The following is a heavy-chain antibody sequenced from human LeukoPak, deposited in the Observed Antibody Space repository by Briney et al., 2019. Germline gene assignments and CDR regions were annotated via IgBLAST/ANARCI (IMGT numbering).Heavy chain of an antibody. D-gene: IGHD6-13*01. CDR2: IIPICGTA. Sequence: SSEKVSRKASGGTFTSYAISWVRHGPGPGIEWKGGIIPICGTAIYAQKFQGRVTITTDESTNTAYMELSSLRSEDTAVYYCASKIAAAGNPGYYYYYMDVWGKGTTVTVSS. V-gene: IGHV1-69*05. CDR1: GGTFTSYA. J-gene: IGHJ6*03. CDR3: ASKIAAAGNPGYYYYYMDV.